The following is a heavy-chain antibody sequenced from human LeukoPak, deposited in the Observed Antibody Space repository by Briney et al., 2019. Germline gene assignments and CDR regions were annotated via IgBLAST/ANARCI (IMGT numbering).Heavy chain of an antibody. CDR1: GFTVGSNT. J-gene: IGHJ4*02. D-gene: IGHD3-22*01. CDR2: IHSGGST. V-gene: IGHV3-66*01. CDR3: ARGGSYFDISGYYFY. Sequence: GGSLRLSCAASGFTVGSNTMSWVRQAPGKGLEWVSIIHSGGSTSYADSVKGRFTISRDNSKNTLYLQMNSLRTEDTAVYYCARGGSYFDISGYYFYWGQGTLVTVSS.